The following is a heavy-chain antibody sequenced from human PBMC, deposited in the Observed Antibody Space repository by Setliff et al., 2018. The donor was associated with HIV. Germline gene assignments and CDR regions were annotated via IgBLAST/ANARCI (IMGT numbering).Heavy chain of an antibody. V-gene: IGHV1-24*01. D-gene: IGHD4-4*01. CDR3: ARHRRSTVDFDF. CDR2: FDPEDGET. J-gene: IGHJ4*02. Sequence: ASVKVSCKVSGYTLTELSMHWVRQAPGKGLAWMGGFDPEDGETIYAQKFQGRVTMTEDTSTDTAYMELRSLRSEDTAVYYCARHRRSTVDFDFWGQGTLVTVSS. CDR1: GYTLTELS.